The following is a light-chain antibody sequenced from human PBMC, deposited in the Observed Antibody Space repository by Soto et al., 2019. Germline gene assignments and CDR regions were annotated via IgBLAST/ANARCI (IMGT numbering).Light chain of an antibody. V-gene: IGKV3-11*01. Sequence: IVLTHSPATLSFSPRQRSTLYCSSSQSVSSYLAWYQQKPGQAPRLLIYDASNRATGIPARFSGSGSGTDFTLTISSLEPEDFAVYYCQQRSNWPPITFGQGTRLEIK. CDR1: QSVSSY. CDR3: QQRSNWPPIT. J-gene: IGKJ5*01. CDR2: DAS.